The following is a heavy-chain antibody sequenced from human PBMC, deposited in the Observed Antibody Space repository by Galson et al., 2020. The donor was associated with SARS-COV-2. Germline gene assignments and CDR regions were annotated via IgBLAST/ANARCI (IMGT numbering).Heavy chain of an antibody. CDR2: VYYSGST. CDR1: ATSISSYY. Sequence: SETLSLTCPVSATSISSYYWSWIRQPPGKGLEWTGYVYYSGSTKSNPSLTSRVTMSVDTSNNQPSLKLSSVTAADTAVYFGAGHTFGLPFCDSWGQGTLVTVSS. J-gene: IGHJ4*02. D-gene: IGHD3-3*01. V-gene: IGHV4-59*01. CDR3: AGHTFGLPFCDS.